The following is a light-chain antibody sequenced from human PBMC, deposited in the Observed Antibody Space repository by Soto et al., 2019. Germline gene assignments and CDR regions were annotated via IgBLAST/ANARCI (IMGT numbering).Light chain of an antibody. CDR1: QSISVH. J-gene: IGKJ2*01. CDR3: QQSYITQYT. CDR2: AAS. V-gene: IGKV1-39*01. Sequence: DIQMTQSPSSLSASVGDTVTITCRASQSISVHLNWYQQKGGKVPKLLIYAASNLYSGVPSRFSGSRSETDFALTISSLQPEDFATSYRQQSYITQYTFGQGTRLEIK.